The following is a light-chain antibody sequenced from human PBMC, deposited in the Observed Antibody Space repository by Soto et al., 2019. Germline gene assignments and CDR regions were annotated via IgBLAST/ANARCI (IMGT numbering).Light chain of an antibody. CDR2: GAS. CDR1: QNIDRW. V-gene: IGKV1-5*03. Sequence: DLQMTQSPSTLSASVGDRVTITCRASQNIDRWLAWYQQKPGKAPNLLIYGASNLESGVPSRFSGSGSGTEFTLTISSLRPDDFATYYCQQYNSYPWTFGQGTKVEIE. J-gene: IGKJ1*01. CDR3: QQYNSYPWT.